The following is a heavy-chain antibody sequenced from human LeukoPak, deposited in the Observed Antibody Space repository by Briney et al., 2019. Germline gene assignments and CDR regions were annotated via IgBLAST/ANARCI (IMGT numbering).Heavy chain of an antibody. CDR2: ISGSGGST. J-gene: IGHJ4*02. D-gene: IGHD6-19*01. Sequence: GGSLRLSCAASGFIFSSYAMSWVRQAPGKGLEWVSAISGSGGSTYYADSAKGRFTISRDNSKNTLYLQMNSLRAEDTAVYYCAKDRVAVAGGAPYWGQGTLVTVSS. V-gene: IGHV3-23*01. CDR1: GFIFSSYA. CDR3: AKDRVAVAGGAPY.